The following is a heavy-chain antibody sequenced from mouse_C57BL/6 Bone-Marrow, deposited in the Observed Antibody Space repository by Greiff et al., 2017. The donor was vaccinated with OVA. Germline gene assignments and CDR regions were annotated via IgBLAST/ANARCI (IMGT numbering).Heavy chain of an antibody. CDR1: GFTFSSYA. CDR3: ATPRDGSSWGFAY. J-gene: IGHJ3*01. V-gene: IGHV5-4*01. Sequence: EVHLVESGGGLVKPGGSLKLSCAASGFTFSSYAMSWVRQTPEKRLEWVATISDGGSYTYYPDNVQGRFTISRDNAKNNLYLQMSHLKSEDTAMYYCATPRDGSSWGFAYWGQGTLVTVSA. D-gene: IGHD1-1*01. CDR2: ISDGGSYT.